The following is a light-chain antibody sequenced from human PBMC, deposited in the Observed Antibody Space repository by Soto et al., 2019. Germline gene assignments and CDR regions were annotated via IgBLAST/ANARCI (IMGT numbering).Light chain of an antibody. J-gene: IGKJ1*01. CDR2: GAS. CDR3: QQYNNWPRT. V-gene: IGKV3-15*01. Sequence: MTQSPATLSVSPGERVTVSCRTSASVNSHVAWYQQKPCQAPSLLLYGASTRTTAIPVRFSGSGFGTEFTLTISSLQSEDFAEYHCQQYNNWPRTFGQGTKVDIK. CDR1: ASVNSH.